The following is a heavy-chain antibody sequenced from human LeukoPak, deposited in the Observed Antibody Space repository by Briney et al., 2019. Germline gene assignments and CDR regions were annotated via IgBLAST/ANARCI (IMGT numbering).Heavy chain of an antibody. V-gene: IGHV3-74*01. J-gene: IGHJ4*02. CDR1: GFTFSSYW. D-gene: IGHD6-19*01. CDR2: INGDGSSI. Sequence: PGRSLRLSCAASGFTFSSYWMHWVRQAPGKGLVWVSRINGDGSSIRYADSVKGRFTISRDNAKNTLYLQMNSLRAEDTAVYYCAREEVAGTIDYWAREPWSPSPQ. CDR3: AREEVAGTIDY.